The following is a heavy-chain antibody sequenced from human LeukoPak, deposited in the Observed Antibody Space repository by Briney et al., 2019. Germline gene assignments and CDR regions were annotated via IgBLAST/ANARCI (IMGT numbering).Heavy chain of an antibody. J-gene: IGHJ4*02. Sequence: PSETLSLTCTVSGGSISSGGYYWSWIRQHPGKGLEWIGYIYYSGSTNYNPSLKSRVTMSVDTSKNQFSLKLSSVTAADTAVYYCARDLLMGGMRKGYWGQGTLVTVSS. V-gene: IGHV4-61*08. CDR2: IYYSGST. CDR1: GGSISSGGYY. CDR3: ARDLLMGGMRKGY. D-gene: IGHD1-26*01.